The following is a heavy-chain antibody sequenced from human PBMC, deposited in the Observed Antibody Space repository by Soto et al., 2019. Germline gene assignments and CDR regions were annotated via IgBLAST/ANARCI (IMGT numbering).Heavy chain of an antibody. CDR3: AREAHSGYDSYPRNRWFDP. CDR2: ISSSSSTI. J-gene: IGHJ5*02. Sequence: GGSLRLSCAASGFTFSSYSMNWVRQAPGKGLEWVSYISSSSSTIYYADSVKGRFTIPRDNAKNSLYLQMNSLRVEDTAVYYCAREAHSGYDSYPRNRWFDPWGQGTLVTISS. V-gene: IGHV3-48*01. CDR1: GFTFSSYS. D-gene: IGHD5-12*01.